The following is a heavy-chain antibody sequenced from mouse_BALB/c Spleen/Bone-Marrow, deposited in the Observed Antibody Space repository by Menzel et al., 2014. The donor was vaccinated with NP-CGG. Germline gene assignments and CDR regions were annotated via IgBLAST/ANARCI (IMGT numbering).Heavy chain of an antibody. J-gene: IGHJ2*01. CDR2: ISSGGNYT. CDR1: GFTFSSYA. Sequence: EVQGVESGGGLVKPGGPLKLSCAASGFTFSSYAMSWVRQTPEKRLEWVATISSGGNYTYYPDSVKGRFTISRDNAKNTLYLQMSSLRSEDTAMYYCARYYGSSYDYWGQGTTLTVSS. CDR3: ARYYGSSYDY. V-gene: IGHV5-9-3*01. D-gene: IGHD1-1*01.